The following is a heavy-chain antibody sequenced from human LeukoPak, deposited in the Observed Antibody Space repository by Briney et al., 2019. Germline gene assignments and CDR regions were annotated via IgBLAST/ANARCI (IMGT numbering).Heavy chain of an antibody. CDR2: IWYDRSNK. CDR3: AKDLRAVYGEFDY. Sequence: PGGSLRLSCAASGFTFSSYGMHWVRQAPGKGLEWVAVIWYDRSNKYYADSVKGRFTISRDNSKNTLYLQMSSLRAEDTAVYYCAKDLRAVYGEFDYWGQGTLVTVSS. V-gene: IGHV3-33*06. J-gene: IGHJ4*02. CDR1: GFTFSSYG. D-gene: IGHD2/OR15-2a*01.